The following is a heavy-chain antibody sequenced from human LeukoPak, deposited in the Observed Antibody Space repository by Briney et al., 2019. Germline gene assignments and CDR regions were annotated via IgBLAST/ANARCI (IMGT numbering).Heavy chain of an antibody. J-gene: IGHJ5*01. CDR1: GFSFSTYS. CDR2: ISSRSGYI. CDR3: ARGLTGGLDS. V-gene: IGHV3-21*01. Sequence: PGGSLRLSCAASGFSFSTYSMNWVRQAPGKGLEWVSSISSRSGYIYYADSVKGRFTISRDNAKNSLYLQMDSLGAEDTAVYYCARGLTGGLDSWGQGTLATVSS. D-gene: IGHD1-26*01.